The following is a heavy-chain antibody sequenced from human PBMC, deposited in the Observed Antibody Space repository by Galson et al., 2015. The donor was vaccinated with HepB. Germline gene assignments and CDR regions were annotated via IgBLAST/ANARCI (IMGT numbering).Heavy chain of an antibody. D-gene: IGHD3-22*01. Sequence: SVKVSCKASGYTFTSYDINWVRQATGQGLEWMGWMNPNSGNTGYAQKFQGRVTMTRNTSISTAYMELSSLRSEDTAVYYCVILNYYDSSGYSFDYWGQGTLVTVSS. J-gene: IGHJ4*02. CDR2: MNPNSGNT. CDR1: GYTFTSYD. CDR3: VILNYYDSSGYSFDY. V-gene: IGHV1-8*01.